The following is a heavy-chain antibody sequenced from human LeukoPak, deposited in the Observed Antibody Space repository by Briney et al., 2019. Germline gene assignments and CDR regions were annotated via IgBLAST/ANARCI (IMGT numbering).Heavy chain of an antibody. J-gene: IGHJ3*02. CDR2: IWYDGSNK. V-gene: IGHV3-33*06. Sequence: GGSLRLSCAASGFIFSSYVMHWVRQAPGKGLEGVAVIWYDGSNKYYADSVKGRFTISRDNSKNTLYLQMNSLRAEDTAVYYCAKDQSGTYWKAFDIWGQGTTVTVSS. CDR3: AKDQSGTYWKAFDI. CDR1: GFIFSSYV. D-gene: IGHD1-26*01.